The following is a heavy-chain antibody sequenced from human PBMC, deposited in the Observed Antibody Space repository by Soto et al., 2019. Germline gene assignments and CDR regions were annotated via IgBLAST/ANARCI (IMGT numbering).Heavy chain of an antibody. CDR2: IIPFFKAT. V-gene: IGHV1-69*13. J-gene: IGHJ6*02. Sequence: SVKVSCKASGGTFSSHAISWVRQAPGQGLEWMGGIIPFFKATNYAQKFQGRVTITADASTSTAYMDLYSLRSEDTAVYYCARDVPLNYYDGTFSYYAMDVWGQGTTVTVSS. CDR1: GGTFSSHA. CDR3: ARDVPLNYYDGTFSYYAMDV. D-gene: IGHD3-16*01.